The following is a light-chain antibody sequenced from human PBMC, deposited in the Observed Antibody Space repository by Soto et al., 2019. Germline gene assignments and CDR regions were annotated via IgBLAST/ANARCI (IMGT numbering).Light chain of an antibody. V-gene: IGKV3-20*01. J-gene: IGKJ1*01. CDR2: GTS. CDR3: QQYGSWT. Sequence: EIVLTQSPGTLSVSPGERATLSCRASQTISSNYLAWYQQKPGQAPSLLIYGTSSRATGIPDRFSGSGSGTDCTLTIIRLEPEDSAIYYCQQYGSWTFGQGTKVEIK. CDR1: QTISSNY.